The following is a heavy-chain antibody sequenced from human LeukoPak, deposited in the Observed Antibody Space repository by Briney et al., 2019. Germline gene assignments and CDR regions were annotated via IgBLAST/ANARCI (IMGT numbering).Heavy chain of an antibody. Sequence: SETLSLTCAVYGGSFSGYYWSWIRQPPGKGLEWIGEINHSGSTNYNPPLKSRVTISVDTSKNQFSLKLSSVTAADTAVYYCARFNRGPKITIFGVVIRERPVSDAFDIWGQGTMVTVSS. CDR3: ARFNRGPKITIFGVVIRERPVSDAFDI. CDR2: INHSGST. CDR1: GGSFSGYY. V-gene: IGHV4-34*01. J-gene: IGHJ3*02. D-gene: IGHD3-3*01.